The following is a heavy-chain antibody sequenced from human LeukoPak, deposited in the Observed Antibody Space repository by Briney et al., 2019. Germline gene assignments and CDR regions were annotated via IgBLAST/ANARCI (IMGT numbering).Heavy chain of an antibody. V-gene: IGHV1-46*01. CDR2: INTSGATT. J-gene: IGHJ4*02. CDR1: GYTFSRYY. Sequence: ASVKVPCKTSGYTFSRYYIHWVRQAPGQGLEWMGIINTSGATTRYGQKFKGRVTATRDTSTSTVYMEMSSLNSEDTAVYYCARGLESSGWYGMDVWGQGTLVTVSS. D-gene: IGHD6-19*01. CDR3: ARGLESSGWYGMDV.